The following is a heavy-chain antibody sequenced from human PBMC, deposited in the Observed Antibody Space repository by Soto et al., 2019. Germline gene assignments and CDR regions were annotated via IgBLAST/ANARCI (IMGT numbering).Heavy chain of an antibody. Sequence: ESGGGVVQPGRSLRLSCAASGFTFSSYGMHWVRQAPGKGLEWVAVIWYDGSNKYYADSVKGRFTISRDNSKNTLYLQMNSLRAEDTAVYYCARDRLHLGELSFNFDYWGQGTLVTVSS. J-gene: IGHJ4*02. V-gene: IGHV3-33*01. CDR2: IWYDGSNK. CDR3: ARDRLHLGELSFNFDY. D-gene: IGHD3-16*02. CDR1: GFTFSSYG.